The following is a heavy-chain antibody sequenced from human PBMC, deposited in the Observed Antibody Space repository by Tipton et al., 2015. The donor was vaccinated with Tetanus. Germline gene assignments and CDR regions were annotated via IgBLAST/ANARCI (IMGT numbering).Heavy chain of an antibody. CDR1: GYDFSLYW. J-gene: IGHJ5*02. CDR2: IYPRDSST. Sequence: VQLVQSGAEVKKPGESLKISCKVSGYDFSLYWIGWVRQMPGKGLEWMGSIYPRDSSTRYSPSFQGQVTMSVDKATNTAYLQWSSLVASDSAVYYCARHGSIGARQNRFDAWGQGTPVTVSS. V-gene: IGHV5-51*01. CDR3: ARHGSIGARQNRFDA. D-gene: IGHD6-6*01.